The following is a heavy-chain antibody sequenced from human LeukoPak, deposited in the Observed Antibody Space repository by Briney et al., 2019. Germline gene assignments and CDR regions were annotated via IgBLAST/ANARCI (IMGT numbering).Heavy chain of an antibody. D-gene: IGHD3-9*01. J-gene: IGHJ5*02. V-gene: IGHV3-7*01. Sequence: PGGSLRLSCAASRLSFSTYWMSWVRQAPGKGLEWVANIKLDGSEKYYVDFVKGRFTISRDNARNSLYLQMNSLRAEDTAVYHCVQGGRYHYGSWGQGTLVTVSS. CDR1: RLSFSTYW. CDR2: IKLDGSEK. CDR3: VQGGRYHYGS.